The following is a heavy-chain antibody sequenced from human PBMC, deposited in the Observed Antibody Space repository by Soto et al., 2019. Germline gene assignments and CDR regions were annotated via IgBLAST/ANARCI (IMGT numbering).Heavy chain of an antibody. Sequence: EVQLVESGGGLVQPGGSLRLSCAASGFTVSSNYMSWVRQAPGKGLEWVSVIYSGGSTYYADSVKGRFTISRDNSKNTLYLQMNSLRAEDTAVYYCARGMFYGSGSYYNPSPFDYWGQGTLVTVSS. V-gene: IGHV3-66*01. CDR1: GFTVSSNY. CDR2: IYSGGST. CDR3: ARGMFYGSGSYYNPSPFDY. J-gene: IGHJ4*02. D-gene: IGHD3-10*01.